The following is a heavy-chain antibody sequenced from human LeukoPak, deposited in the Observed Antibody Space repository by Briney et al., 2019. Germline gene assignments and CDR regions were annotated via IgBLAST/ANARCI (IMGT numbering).Heavy chain of an antibody. V-gene: IGHV1-2*02. CDR1: GYTFTGYY. CDR2: INPNSGGT. D-gene: IGHD2-21*02. J-gene: IGHJ6*03. CDR3: ARDREPGDCDVYHYNYYMDV. Sequence: ASVKVSCKASGYTFTGYYMNWVRQAPAQGLEWMGWINPNSGGTNYAQKFQGRVTMTRDTSISTAYMELSRVRSDDTAVYYCARDREPGDCDVYHYNYYMDVWGKGTTVTISS.